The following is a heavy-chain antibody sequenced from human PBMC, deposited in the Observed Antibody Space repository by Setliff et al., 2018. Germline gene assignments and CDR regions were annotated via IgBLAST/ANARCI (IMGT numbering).Heavy chain of an antibody. CDR3: ARGALCYDSSGYYPDY. Sequence: ASVKVSCKASGYTFTGYYMYWVRQAPGQGLEWMGRINPNSGGTNYAQKFQGRVTMTRDMSISTVYMELSRLRSDDTAVYYCARGALCYDSSGYYPDYWGQGTLVTVSS. CDR2: INPNSGGT. J-gene: IGHJ4*02. CDR1: GYTFTGYY. D-gene: IGHD3-22*01. V-gene: IGHV1-2*06.